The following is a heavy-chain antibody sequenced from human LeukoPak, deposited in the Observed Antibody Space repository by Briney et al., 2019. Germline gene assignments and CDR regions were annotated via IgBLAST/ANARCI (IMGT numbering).Heavy chain of an antibody. D-gene: IGHD2-2*01. J-gene: IGHJ4*02. CDR1: DGSFRGYY. V-gene: IGHV4-34*01. Sequence: AETLSLTCAVYDGSFRGYYWSWTRQPPGKGLEWIGEINHSGSTNYNPSLKSRVTISLDTSMKKFSLKLNSVTAVDTAVYYCASTERCSTTCPLDYWGQGTLVTVSS. CDR2: INHSGST. CDR3: ASTERCSTTCPLDY.